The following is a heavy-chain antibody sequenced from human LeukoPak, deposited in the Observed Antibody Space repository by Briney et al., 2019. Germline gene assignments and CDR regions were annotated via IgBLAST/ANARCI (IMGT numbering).Heavy chain of an antibody. Sequence: GGSLRLSCAASGFTFSSYAMSWVRQAPGKGLEWVSAISGSGGSTCYADSVKGRFTISRDNSKNTLYLQMNSLRAEDTAVYYCAKDLLGHVYYYDSSGYIDIWGQGTMVTVSS. J-gene: IGHJ3*02. V-gene: IGHV3-23*01. D-gene: IGHD3-22*01. CDR3: AKDLLGHVYYYDSSGYIDI. CDR2: ISGSGGST. CDR1: GFTFSSYA.